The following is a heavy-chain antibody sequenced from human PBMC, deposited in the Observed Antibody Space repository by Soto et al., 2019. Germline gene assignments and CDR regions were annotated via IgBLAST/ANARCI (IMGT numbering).Heavy chain of an antibody. Sequence: EVQLVESGGGLVKPGGSLRLSCAASGFTFSSYSMNWVRQAPGKGLEWVSSISSSSSYIYYAESVKGRFTISRDNAKNSLYLQMNSLRAEDTAVYYCARDQAPDYYDSSGHDYWGQGTLVTVSS. V-gene: IGHV3-21*01. D-gene: IGHD3-22*01. J-gene: IGHJ4*02. CDR3: ARDQAPDYYDSSGHDY. CDR1: GFTFSSYS. CDR2: ISSSSSYI.